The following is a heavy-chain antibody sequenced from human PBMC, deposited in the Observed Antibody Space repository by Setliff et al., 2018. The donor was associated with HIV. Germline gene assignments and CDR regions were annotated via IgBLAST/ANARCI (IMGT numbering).Heavy chain of an antibody. V-gene: IGHV4-61*09. CDR3: ARSYCSRTSCYRSPPDAFDI. J-gene: IGHJ3*02. CDR2: ISTSGTT. Sequence: PSETLSLTCTVSGDSITSGTYYWSWIRQPAGMRLEWIGHISTSGTTNYNPSLKSRVTISADTSKSQFSLKLTSVTAADTAAYFCARSYCSRTSCYRSPPDAFDIWGQGTMVTVSS. D-gene: IGHD2-2*02. CDR1: GDSITSGTYY.